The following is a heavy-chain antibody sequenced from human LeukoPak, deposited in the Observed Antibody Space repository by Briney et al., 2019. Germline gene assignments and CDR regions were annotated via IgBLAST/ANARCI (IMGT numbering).Heavy chain of an antibody. CDR3: ARDNHDYGDLHDACCI. J-gene: IGHJ3*02. D-gene: IGHD4-17*01. CDR1: GFTFSSYS. V-gene: IGHV3-21*01. Sequence: SGGSLRLSCAASGFTFSSYSMNWVRQAPGKGPEWVSFVSSSSSYIYYADSVEGRFTISRDNAKNSLYLQMNSLRADDTAVYYLARDNHDYGDLHDACCIWGQETMVSV. CDR2: VSSSSSYI.